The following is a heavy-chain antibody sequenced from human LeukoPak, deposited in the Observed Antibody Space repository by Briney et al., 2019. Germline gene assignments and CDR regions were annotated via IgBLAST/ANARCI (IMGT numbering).Heavy chain of an antibody. V-gene: IGHV6-1*01. J-gene: IGHJ6*01. D-gene: IGHD6-13*01. CDR1: GDSVSSNSAA. CDR3: ARETMHGSSWYGDGMDX. CDR2: TYYRSKWYN. Sequence: SQTLSLTCAISGDSVSSNSAAWNWIRQSPSRGLEWLGRTYYRSKWYNDYAVSVKSRITINPDTSKNQFSLQLNSVTPEDTAVYYCARETMHGSSWYGDGMDXXXQGTTVTVSS.